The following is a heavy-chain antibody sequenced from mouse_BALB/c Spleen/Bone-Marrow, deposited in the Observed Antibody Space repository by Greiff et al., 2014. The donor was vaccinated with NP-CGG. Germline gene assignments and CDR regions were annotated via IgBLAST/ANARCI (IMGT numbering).Heavy chain of an antibody. V-gene: IGHV5-6*01. CDR2: ISSGGSST. Sequence: DVHLVESGGDLVKPGGSLKLSCVASGFTFSSYGMSWVRQTPDKRLEWVATISSGGSSTYYPASVKGRFTISRDNAKSTLYLLMSSLNSEDTAMYYCTRRPLQANSYFDCWGQGTTLTVSS. CDR3: TRRPLQANSYFDC. J-gene: IGHJ2*01. D-gene: IGHD3-2*02. CDR1: GFTFSSYG.